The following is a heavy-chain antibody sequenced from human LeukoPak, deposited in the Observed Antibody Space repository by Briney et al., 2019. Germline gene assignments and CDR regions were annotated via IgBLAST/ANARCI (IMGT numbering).Heavy chain of an antibody. J-gene: IGHJ5*02. V-gene: IGHV3-30*04. D-gene: IGHD6-19*01. CDR3: ARDGPIAVAGTGAPNWFDP. CDR2: ISYDGSNK. CDR1: GFTFSSYA. Sequence: GGSLRLSCAASGFTFSSYAMHWVRQAPGKGLEWVAVISYDGSNKYYADSVKGRFTISRDNPKNTLYLQMNSLRAEDTAVYYCARDGPIAVAGTGAPNWFDPWGQGTLVTVSS.